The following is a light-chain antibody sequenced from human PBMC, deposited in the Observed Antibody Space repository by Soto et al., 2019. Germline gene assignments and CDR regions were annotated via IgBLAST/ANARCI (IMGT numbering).Light chain of an antibody. CDR1: SSNIGAGYD. V-gene: IGLV1-40*01. Sequence: QSVLTQPPSVSGAPGQRVTISCTGSSSNIGAGYDVHWYQQLPGTAPKLLIYGNSNRPSGVPDRFSGSKSGTSASLAITGLQAEDEADYYCQSYASSLSGSWVFGGGTKLTGL. J-gene: IGLJ3*02. CDR2: GNS. CDR3: QSYASSLSGSWV.